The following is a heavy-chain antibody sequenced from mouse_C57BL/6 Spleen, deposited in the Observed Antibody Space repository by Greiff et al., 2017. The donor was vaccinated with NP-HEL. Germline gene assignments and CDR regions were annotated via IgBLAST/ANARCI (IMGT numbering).Heavy chain of an antibody. J-gene: IGHJ4*01. CDR2: IDPNSGGT. CDR1: GYTFTSYW. D-gene: IGHD4-1*01. CDR3: AKDLGRGYYAMDY. Sequence: QVQLQQPGAELVKPGASVKLSCKASGYTFTSYWMHWVKQRPGRGFEWIGRIDPNSGGTKYNEKFKSKATLTVDKPSSTAYMQLSSLTSEDSAVYYCAKDLGRGYYAMDYWGQGTSVTVSS. V-gene: IGHV1-72*01.